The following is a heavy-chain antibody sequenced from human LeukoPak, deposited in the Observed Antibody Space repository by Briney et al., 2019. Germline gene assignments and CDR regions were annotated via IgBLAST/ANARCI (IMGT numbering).Heavy chain of an antibody. Sequence: GRSLRLSCAASGFAFSIYTMNWVRQAPGKGLEWVSYISNSSSTIYYADSVKGRFTISRDNAKNSLYLQMNSPRAEDTAVYYCARPRANWGSGYGMDVWGQGTTVTVSS. V-gene: IGHV3-48*04. CDR2: ISNSSSTI. J-gene: IGHJ6*02. CDR1: GFAFSIYT. D-gene: IGHD7-27*01. CDR3: ARPRANWGSGYGMDV.